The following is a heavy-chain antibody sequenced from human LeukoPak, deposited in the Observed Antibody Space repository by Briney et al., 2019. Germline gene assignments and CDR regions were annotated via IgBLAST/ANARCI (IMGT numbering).Heavy chain of an antibody. CDR2: ISSSSSYI. V-gene: IGHV3-21*01. Sequence: GGSLRLSCAASGFTFSSYSMNWVRQAPGKGLEWVSSISSSSSYIYYADSVKGRFTISRDNAKNSLYLQMNSLRAEDTAVYYCARGPSAYDSTSYDAFDIWGQGTMVTVSS. CDR3: ARGPSAYDSTSYDAFDI. J-gene: IGHJ3*02. D-gene: IGHD6-6*01. CDR1: GFTFSSYS.